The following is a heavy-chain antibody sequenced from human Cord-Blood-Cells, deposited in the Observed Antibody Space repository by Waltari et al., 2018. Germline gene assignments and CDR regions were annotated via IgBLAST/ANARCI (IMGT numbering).Heavy chain of an antibody. Sequence: QVQLVQSGAEVKKPGASVKVCCKASGYTVTTYDINWSRQATGQGLEWMGWMNPKNGNTGYAQKFHGRVTTTSTTSISTAYMELSSLRSEHTAVYYCARVGENFGFCSGYYDSWGQGTLVTVSS. CDR3: ARVGENFGFCSGYYDS. D-gene: IGHD3-3*01. CDR1: GYTVTTYD. J-gene: IGHJ4*02. CDR2: MNPKNGNT. V-gene: IGHV1-8*03.